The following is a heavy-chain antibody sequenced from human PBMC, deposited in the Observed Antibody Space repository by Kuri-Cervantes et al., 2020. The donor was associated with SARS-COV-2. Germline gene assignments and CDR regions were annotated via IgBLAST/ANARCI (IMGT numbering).Heavy chain of an antibody. CDR3: ARVWPTINWFDP. V-gene: IGHV1-24*01. D-gene: IGHD1-1*01. Sequence: ASVKVSCKVSGYTLTELSMHWVRQAPGKGLEWMGGFDPEDGETIYAQKFQGRVTMTEDTSTDTAYMELRSLRSDDTAVYYCARVWPTINWFDPWGQGTLVTVSS. J-gene: IGHJ5*02. CDR2: FDPEDGET. CDR1: GYTLTELS.